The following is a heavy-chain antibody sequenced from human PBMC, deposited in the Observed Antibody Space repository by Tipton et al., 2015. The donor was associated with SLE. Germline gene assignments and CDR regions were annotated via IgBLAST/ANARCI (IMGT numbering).Heavy chain of an antibody. J-gene: IGHJ3*02. V-gene: IGHV3-43D*03. Sequence: SLRLSCAASGFTFDDYAMHWVRQAPGKGLEWVSLISWDGGSTYYADSVKGRFTISRDNSKNSLYLQMNILRAEDTALYYCAKAPWGCSSASCPDAFDIWGQGTMVTTSS. CDR1: GFTFDDYA. D-gene: IGHD2-2*01. CDR2: ISWDGGST. CDR3: AKAPWGCSSASCPDAFDI.